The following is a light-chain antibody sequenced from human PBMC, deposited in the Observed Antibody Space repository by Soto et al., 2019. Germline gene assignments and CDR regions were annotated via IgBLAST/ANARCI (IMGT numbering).Light chain of an antibody. J-gene: IGLJ1*01. CDR3: CSFAGISTFV. CDR2: EVT. Sequence: QSALTQPASVSGSPGQSIAISCTGTNSNLGDYNLVSWFQQHPGEVPKLIIYEVTRRPSGVSNRFSGSKSGNTASLTISGLQTEDEAQYYSCSFAGISTFVFGTGTKVTVL. V-gene: IGLV2-23*02. CDR1: NSNLGDYNL.